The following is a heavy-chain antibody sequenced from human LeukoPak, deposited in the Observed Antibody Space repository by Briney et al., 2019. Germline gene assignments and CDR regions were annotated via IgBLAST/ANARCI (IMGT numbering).Heavy chain of an antibody. CDR2: IRYDGSNK. Sequence: PGGSLRLSCAASGFTFSSYSMHWVRQAPGKGLEWVAFIRYDGSNKYYADSVKGRFTISRDNSKNTLYLQMNSLRAEDTAVYYCAKDVEYYFDYWGQGTLVTVSS. V-gene: IGHV3-30*02. D-gene: IGHD3-3*01. CDR3: AKDVEYYFDY. J-gene: IGHJ4*02. CDR1: GFTFSSYS.